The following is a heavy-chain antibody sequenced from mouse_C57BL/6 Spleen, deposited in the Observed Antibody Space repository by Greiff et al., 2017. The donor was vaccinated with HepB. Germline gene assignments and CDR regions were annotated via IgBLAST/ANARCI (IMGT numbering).Heavy chain of an antibody. Sequence: EVKLVEFGGGLVKPGGSLKLSCAASGFTFSDYGMHWVRQAPEKGLEWVAYISSGSSTIYYADTVKGRFTISRDNAKNTLFLQMTSLRSEDTAMYYCAKVYYDYEGQFAYWGQGTLVTVSA. CDR1: GFTFSDYG. CDR3: AKVYYDYEGQFAY. V-gene: IGHV5-17*01. D-gene: IGHD2-4*01. CDR2: ISSGSSTI. J-gene: IGHJ3*01.